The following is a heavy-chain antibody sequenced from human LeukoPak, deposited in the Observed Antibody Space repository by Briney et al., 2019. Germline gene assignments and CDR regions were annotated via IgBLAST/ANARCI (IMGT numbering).Heavy chain of an antibody. CDR1: GASVNSFY. Sequence: SETLSLTCSVSGASVNSFYWTWIRQAAGKGPEWIGRIYITGSTDYNPSLKSRVTISLDKSNNEFSLKMNSATAADTAVYFCARASGTYPNSLDSWGRGTLVIVSS. CDR2: IYITGST. V-gene: IGHV4-4*07. J-gene: IGHJ4*02. D-gene: IGHD1-26*01. CDR3: ARASGTYPNSLDS.